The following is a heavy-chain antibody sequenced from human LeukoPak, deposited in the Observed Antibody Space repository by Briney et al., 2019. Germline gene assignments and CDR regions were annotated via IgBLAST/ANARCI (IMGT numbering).Heavy chain of an antibody. J-gene: IGHJ6*02. CDR1: GGSISSSSYY. CDR3: AKSLRKSSPAAHYYYGMDV. Sequence: QASETLSLTCTVSGGSISSSSYYWGWIRQPPGKGLEWVSAISGSGGSTYYADSVKGRFTISRDNSKNTLYLQMNSLRAEDTAVYYCAKSLRKSSPAAHYYYGMDVWGQGTTVAVSS. D-gene: IGHD6-25*01. CDR2: ISGSGGST. V-gene: IGHV3-23*01.